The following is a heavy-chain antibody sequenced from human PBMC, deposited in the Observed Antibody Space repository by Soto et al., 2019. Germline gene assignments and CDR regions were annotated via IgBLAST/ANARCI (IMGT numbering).Heavy chain of an antibody. CDR3: ARQGCSSTSCYNRVYYGMDV. Sequence: GESLKISCKGSGYSFTSYWIGWVRQMPGKGLEWMGIIYPGDSDTRYSPSFQGQVTISADKSISTAYLQWSSLKASDTAMYYCARQGCSSTSCYNRVYYGMDVWGQGTMVTVSS. V-gene: IGHV5-51*01. D-gene: IGHD2-2*02. CDR2: IYPGDSDT. J-gene: IGHJ6*02. CDR1: GYSFTSYW.